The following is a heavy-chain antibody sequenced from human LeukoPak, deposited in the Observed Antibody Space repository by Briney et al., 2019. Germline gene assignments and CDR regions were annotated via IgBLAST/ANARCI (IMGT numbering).Heavy chain of an antibody. CDR3: ARLGNWFDAFDI. V-gene: IGHV4-59*01. CDR2: VFYSGRT. Sequence: SETLSLTCTVSGGSISTYYWSWIRQPPGEGLEWTAYVFYSGRTSYNPSLKSRVTISVDTSKNPFSLKLSSVAAADTAVYYCARLGNWFDAFDIWGQGTMVTVSS. J-gene: IGHJ3*02. CDR1: GGSISTYY. D-gene: IGHD1-20*01.